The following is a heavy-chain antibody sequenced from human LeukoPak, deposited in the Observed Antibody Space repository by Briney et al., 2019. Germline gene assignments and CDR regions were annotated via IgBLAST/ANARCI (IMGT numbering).Heavy chain of an antibody. Sequence: TSETLSLTCTVSGDSIRSYYWSWIRQPAGKGLEWIGRIYTSGSTNYNPSLKSRVTMSVDTSKNQFSLKLSSVTAADTAVYYCTRDWLGGVYNWFDPWGQGTLVTVSS. CDR2: IYTSGST. CDR3: TRDWLGGVYNWFDP. J-gene: IGHJ5*02. D-gene: IGHD3-3*01. CDR1: GDSIRSYY. V-gene: IGHV4-4*07.